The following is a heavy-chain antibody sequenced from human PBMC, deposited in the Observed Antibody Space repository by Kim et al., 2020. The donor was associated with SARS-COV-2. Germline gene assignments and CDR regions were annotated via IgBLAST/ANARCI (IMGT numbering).Heavy chain of an antibody. V-gene: IGHV4-39*01. J-gene: IGHJ3*02. D-gene: IGHD4-17*01. CDR1: GGSISSSSYY. CDR3: ARDDYGGQNEAFDI. CDR2: IYYSGST. Sequence: SETLSLTCTVSGGSISSSSYYWGWIRQPPGKGLEWIGSIYYSGSTYYNPSLKSRVTISVDTSKNQFSLKLSSVTAADTAVYYCARDDYGGQNEAFDIWGQGTMVTVSS.